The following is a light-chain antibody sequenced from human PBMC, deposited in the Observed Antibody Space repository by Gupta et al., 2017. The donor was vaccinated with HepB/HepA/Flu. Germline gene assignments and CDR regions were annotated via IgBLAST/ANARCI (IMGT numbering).Light chain of an antibody. CDR3: QQENSSPCI. J-gene: IGKJ2*02. CDR2: KAS. CDR1: QSISSW. Sequence: DIQMTQSPSTLSASVGDRVTITCRASQSISSWLAWYQQKPGKAPKLLIYKASSLESGVPSRFSGSGSGTEFTLTISSLQPDDFATYYCQQENSSPCIFGQGTKLEIK. V-gene: IGKV1-5*03.